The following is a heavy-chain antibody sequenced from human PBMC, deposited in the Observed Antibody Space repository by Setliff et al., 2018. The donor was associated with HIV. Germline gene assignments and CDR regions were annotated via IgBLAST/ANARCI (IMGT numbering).Heavy chain of an antibody. D-gene: IGHD6-13*01. J-gene: IGHJ4*03. CDR2: IIPMFHRT. CDR1: GGTLSNYA. V-gene: IGHV1-69*05. Sequence: GASVTVSCKASGGTLSNYAVNWVRQAPGGGLEWMGEIIPMFHRTQYAQRFQGRVTFTTDESTNIAYMDMSSLRSDDTGIYYCARGRMAAAGMFIPRALDYWGRGTLVTVSS. CDR3: ARGRMAAAGMFIPRALDY.